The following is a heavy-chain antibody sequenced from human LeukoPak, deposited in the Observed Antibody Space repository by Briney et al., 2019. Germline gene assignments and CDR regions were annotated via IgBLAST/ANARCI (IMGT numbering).Heavy chain of an antibody. CDR3: ARDLPAAAGRD. CDR2: ISSSSSTI. Sequence: GGSLRLSCAASGFTFSSYSMNWVRQAPGKGLEWVSYISSSSSTIYYADSVKGRFTIPRDNSKNTLYLQMNSLRAEDTAVYYCARDLPAAAGRDWGQGTLVTVSS. CDR1: GFTFSSYS. V-gene: IGHV3-48*01. J-gene: IGHJ4*02. D-gene: IGHD6-13*01.